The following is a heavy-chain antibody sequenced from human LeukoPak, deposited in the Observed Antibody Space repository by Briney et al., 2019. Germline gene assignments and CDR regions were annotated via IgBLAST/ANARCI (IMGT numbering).Heavy chain of an antibody. CDR3: AKRSNSGWNLDY. V-gene: IGHV3-20*04. D-gene: IGHD6-19*01. Sequence: GGSLRLSCAASGFTFDDYGMSWVRQAPGKGLEWVSGINWSGGRTGYADSVKGRFTISRDNAKNSLYLQMNSLRAEDTALYYCAKRSNSGWNLDYWGQGTLVTASS. CDR2: INWSGGRT. J-gene: IGHJ4*02. CDR1: GFTFDDYG.